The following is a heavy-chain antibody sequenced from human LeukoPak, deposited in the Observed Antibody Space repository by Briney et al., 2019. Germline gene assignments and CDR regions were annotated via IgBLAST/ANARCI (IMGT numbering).Heavy chain of an antibody. CDR3: ARDSSGYSFDS. V-gene: IGHV4-34*01. Sequence: SETLSLTCAVYGGSFSGYYWSWIRQPPGKGLEWIGEINHSGSTNYNPSLKSRVTISVDTSKNQFSLKLSSVTAADTAVYYCARDSSGYSFDSWGRGTLVTASS. CDR1: GGSFSGYY. J-gene: IGHJ4*02. CDR2: INHSGST. D-gene: IGHD3-22*01.